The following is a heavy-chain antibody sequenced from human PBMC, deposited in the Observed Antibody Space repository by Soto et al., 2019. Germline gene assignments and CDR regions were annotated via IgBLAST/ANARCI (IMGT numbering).Heavy chain of an antibody. CDR1: GGTFSSYA. J-gene: IGHJ5*02. V-gene: IGHV1-69*13. D-gene: IGHD2-2*02. Sequence: GASVKVSCEASGGTFSSYAISWVRQSPGEGLEWMGGIIPIFGTANYAQKFQSRVTITADESTSTTYMELSSLRSEDTAVYYCARDPAAIGLRENWFDPWGQGTLVTVSS. CDR3: ARDPAAIGLRENWFDP. CDR2: IIPIFGTA.